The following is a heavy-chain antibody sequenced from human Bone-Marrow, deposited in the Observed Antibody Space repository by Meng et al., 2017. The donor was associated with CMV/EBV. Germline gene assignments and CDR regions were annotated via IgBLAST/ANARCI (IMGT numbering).Heavy chain of an antibody. J-gene: IGHJ6*02. CDR2: IRYDGSNK. Sequence: GESLKISCAASGFTFSSHCMHWVRQAPGKGLEWVAFIRYDGSNKYYADSVKGRFTISRDNSKTTLYLQMNSLRAEDTAVYYCAKGPPFLEWFNYGMDFWGQGTTVTVSS. D-gene: IGHD3-3*01. V-gene: IGHV3-30*02. CDR3: AKGPPFLEWFNYGMDF. CDR1: GFTFSSHC.